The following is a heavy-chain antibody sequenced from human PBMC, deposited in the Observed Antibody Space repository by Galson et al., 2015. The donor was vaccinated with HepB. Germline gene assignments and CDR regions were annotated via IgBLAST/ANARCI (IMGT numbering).Heavy chain of an antibody. CDR1: GGSISSGGYS. CDR3: AGDAIYYDSSGYSYYYYGMDV. J-gene: IGHJ6*02. V-gene: IGHV4-30-2*02. Sequence: QLQLQESGSGLVKPSQTLSLTCAVSGGSISSGGYSWSWIRQPPGKGLEWIGYIYYSGSTNYNPSLKSRVTISVDTSKNQFSLKLSSVTAADTAVYYCAGDAIYYDSSGYSYYYYGMDVWGQGTTVTVSS. CDR2: IYYSGST. D-gene: IGHD3-22*01.